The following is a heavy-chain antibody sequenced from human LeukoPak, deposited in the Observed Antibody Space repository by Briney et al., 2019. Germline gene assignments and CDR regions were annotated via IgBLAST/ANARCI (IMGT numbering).Heavy chain of an antibody. V-gene: IGHV3-30-3*01. CDR2: ISYDGSNK. Sequence: PGRSLRLSCAASGFTFSSYAMHCVRQAPGKGLEWVAVISYDGSNKYYADSVKGRFTISRDNSKNTLYLQMNSLRAEDTAVYYCARGALNIVATAALYFDYWGQGTLVTVSS. D-gene: IGHD5-12*01. CDR1: GFTFSSYA. CDR3: ARGALNIVATAALYFDY. J-gene: IGHJ4*02.